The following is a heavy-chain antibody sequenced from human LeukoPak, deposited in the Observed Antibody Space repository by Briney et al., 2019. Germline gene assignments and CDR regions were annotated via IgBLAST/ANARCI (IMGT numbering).Heavy chain of an antibody. CDR2: IYYSGST. J-gene: IGHJ4*02. Sequence: SETLSLTCTVSGGSISSSSYYWGWIRQPPGKGPERIGSIYYSGSTYYNPSLKSRVTISVDTSKNQFSLKLSSVTAADTAVYYCARGGGSGWYYFDYWGQGTLVTVSS. CDR3: ARGGGSGWYYFDY. V-gene: IGHV4-39*07. D-gene: IGHD6-19*01. CDR1: GGSISSSSYY.